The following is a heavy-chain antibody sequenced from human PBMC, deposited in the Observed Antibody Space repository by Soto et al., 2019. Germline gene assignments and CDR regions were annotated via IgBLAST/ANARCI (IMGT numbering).Heavy chain of an antibody. Sequence: GGSLRLYCAASGFTFSSYAMHWVRQAPGKGLEWVAVISYDGSNKYYADSVKGRFTISRDNSKNTLYLQMNSLRAEDTAVYYCARDLSVAGTVDSQHWGQGTLVTVSS. CDR1: GFTFSSYA. CDR3: ARDLSVAGTVDSQH. J-gene: IGHJ1*01. V-gene: IGHV3-30-3*01. CDR2: ISYDGSNK. D-gene: IGHD6-19*01.